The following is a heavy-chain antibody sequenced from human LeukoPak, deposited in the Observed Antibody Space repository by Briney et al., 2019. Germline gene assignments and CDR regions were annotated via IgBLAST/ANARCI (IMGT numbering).Heavy chain of an antibody. CDR2: IYHSGST. CDR3: ARAFYPGYYSYMAV. Sequence: SETLSLTCTVSGYPISSGYYWGWIRQPPGKGLEWIGSIYHSGSTYYNPSLKSRVAISVDTSKNQFSLKLSSVTAADTAVYYCARAFYPGYYSYMAVWGKGTTVTVSS. V-gene: IGHV4-38-2*02. J-gene: IGHJ6*03. D-gene: IGHD3-3*02. CDR1: GYPISSGYY.